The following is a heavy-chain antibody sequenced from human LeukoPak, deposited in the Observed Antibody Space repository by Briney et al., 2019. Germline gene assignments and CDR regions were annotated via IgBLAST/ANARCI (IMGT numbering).Heavy chain of an antibody. D-gene: IGHD6-13*01. Sequence: GGSLRLSCAASGFTFSSYAMSWVRQAPGKGLEWVSAISGSGGSTYYADSVKGRFTISRDNSKNTLYLQMNSLRAEDTAVYYCAKDRGWNPYSSSLDYWGQGTLVTVSS. J-gene: IGHJ4*02. V-gene: IGHV3-23*01. CDR2: ISGSGGST. CDR3: AKDRGWNPYSSSLDY. CDR1: GFTFSSYA.